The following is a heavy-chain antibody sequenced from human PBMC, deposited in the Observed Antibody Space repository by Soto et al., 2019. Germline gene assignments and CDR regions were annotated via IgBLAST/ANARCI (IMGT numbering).Heavy chain of an antibody. J-gene: IGHJ5*02. V-gene: IGHV4-34*01. CDR2: INHSGST. CDR3: ARASDFWSGYYSERVWFDP. CDR1: GGSFSGYY. D-gene: IGHD3-3*01. Sequence: PSETLSLTCAVYGGSFSGYYWSWIRQPPGKGLEWIGEINHSGSTNYNPSLKSRVTISVDTSKNQFSLKLSSVTAADTAVYYCARASDFWSGYYSERVWFDPWGQGTLVTVSS.